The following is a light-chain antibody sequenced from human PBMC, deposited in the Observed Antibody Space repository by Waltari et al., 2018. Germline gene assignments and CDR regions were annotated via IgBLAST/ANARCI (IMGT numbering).Light chain of an antibody. Sequence: DIVMTQSPDSLAVSLGERATLSCKSSQSVFHTNNKNYLAWYQQKPGQPPRLLFYWASTRESGVPDRFSGSGSGTDFTLAISSLQAEDVAIYFCQQYYSSPLTFGGGTKVEIK. CDR3: QQYYSSPLT. V-gene: IGKV4-1*01. CDR1: QSVFHTNNKNY. J-gene: IGKJ4*01. CDR2: WAS.